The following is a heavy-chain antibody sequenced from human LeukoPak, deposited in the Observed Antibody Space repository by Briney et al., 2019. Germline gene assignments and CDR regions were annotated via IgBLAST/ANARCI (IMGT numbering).Heavy chain of an antibody. J-gene: IGHJ4*02. D-gene: IGHD2-15*01. CDR3: ARESELLDSPAYDY. V-gene: IGHV1-2*02. Sequence: ASVKVSCKASGYTFTGYYMHWVRQAPGQGLEWMGWINPNSGGTNYAQKFQGRVTMTRDTSISTAYMELSRLRSDDTAVYYCARESELLDSPAYDYWGQGTLVTVSS. CDR1: GYTFTGYY. CDR2: INPNSGGT.